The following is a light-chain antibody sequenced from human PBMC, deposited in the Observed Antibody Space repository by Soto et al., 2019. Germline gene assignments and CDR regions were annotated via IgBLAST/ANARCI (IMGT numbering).Light chain of an antibody. CDR2: KAS. J-gene: IGKJ1*01. V-gene: IGKV1-5*03. CDR1: QSISTW. Sequence: DIQMTQSPSTLSASLGDRVTITCRASQSISTWLAWYQQKPGRAHKLLIYKASSLQSDVPSGFRGRGSGTEFTLTISSLQPDDYATYYCQQYNDYPWTFGQGTKVDIK. CDR3: QQYNDYPWT.